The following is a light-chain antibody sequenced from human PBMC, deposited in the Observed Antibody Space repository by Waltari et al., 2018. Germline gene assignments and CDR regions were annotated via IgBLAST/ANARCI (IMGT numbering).Light chain of an antibody. J-gene: IGLJ3*02. Sequence: QSVLTQPPSASGTPGQRVTMSCAGGSSNLANKYVLWYQQLPGTAPRLLMFRDDERPSGVPDRFSGSKSGTSASLAISGLRSEDEADYYCAVWDDFLSAWVFGGGTKLTVL. CDR1: SSNLANKY. CDR2: RDD. V-gene: IGLV1-47*01. CDR3: AVWDDFLSAWV.